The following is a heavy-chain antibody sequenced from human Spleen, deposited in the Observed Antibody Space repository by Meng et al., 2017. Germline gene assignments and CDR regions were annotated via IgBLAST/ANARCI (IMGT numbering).Heavy chain of an antibody. V-gene: IGHV3-48*03. D-gene: IGHD3/OR15-3a*01. Sequence: GGSLRLSCAASGFTFSSYEMNWVRQAPGKGLEWVSYISSSGSTIYYADSVKDRFTISRDNAKNSLYLQMNSLRAEDTAVYYCARDSVPAVDGPALDYFDYWGQGTLVTVSS. CDR3: ARDSVPAVDGPALDYFDY. CDR2: ISSSGSTI. CDR1: GFTFSSYE. J-gene: IGHJ4*02.